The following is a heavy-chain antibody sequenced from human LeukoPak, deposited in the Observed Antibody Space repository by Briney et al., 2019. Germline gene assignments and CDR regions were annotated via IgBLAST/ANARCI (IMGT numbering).Heavy chain of an antibody. V-gene: IGHV3-23*01. CDR2: IHGSGETT. Sequence: GSLRLSCAASALRFSSFAMTWVRQVPGKGLEWVSGIHGSGETTYYADSVKGRFTISRDNSREMLYLQMNSLRVEDTAVYYCAKDPNGDYVGAFDSWGQGTMVTVSS. CDR3: AKDPNGDYVGAFDS. D-gene: IGHD4-17*01. J-gene: IGHJ3*02. CDR1: ALRFSSFA.